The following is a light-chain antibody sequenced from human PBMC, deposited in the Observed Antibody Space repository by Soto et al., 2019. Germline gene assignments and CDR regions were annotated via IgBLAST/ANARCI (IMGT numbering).Light chain of an antibody. CDR3: QQSYSTPPIT. CDR1: QSISSY. V-gene: IGKV1-39*01. Sequence: DIQMTQSPSSLSASVGDRVTITCRASQSISSYLNWYQQKPGKAPKLLIYAASSLQSGVPSRFSGSGSGTEFTLTISSLQPKDFATYYCQQSYSTPPITFGQGTRLEIK. CDR2: AAS. J-gene: IGKJ5*01.